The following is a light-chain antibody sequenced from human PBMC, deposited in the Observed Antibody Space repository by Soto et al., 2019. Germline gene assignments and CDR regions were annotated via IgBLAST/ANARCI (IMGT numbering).Light chain of an antibody. J-gene: IGKJ2*01. CDR3: QQRSNWPLYT. Sequence: EIVLTQSPATLSLSPGERATLSCRASQSVATYLAWYQQKPGQTPRLLIYDASNRATDSPARFSGSGSGTDFTLTISSLEPEDFAVYYCQQRSNWPLYTFGQGTKLEIK. CDR1: QSVATY. V-gene: IGKV3-11*01. CDR2: DAS.